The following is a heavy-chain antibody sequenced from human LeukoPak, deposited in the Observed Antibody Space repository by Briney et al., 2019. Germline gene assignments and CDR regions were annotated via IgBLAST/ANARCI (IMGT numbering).Heavy chain of an antibody. CDR2: INHSGSA. D-gene: IGHD4-11*01. V-gene: IGHV4-34*01. J-gene: IGHJ4*02. CDR3: ARDPTTVVSVPYYFDD. Sequence: PSETLSLTCGLFGRSIIGYHWNWIRQSPGKGLEWIGEINHSGSANYNPSFKSRVTIPLDTSKNQFSLELRSVTAADTAVYYCARDPTTVVSVPYYFDDWGQGTLVTVSS. CDR1: GRSIIGYH.